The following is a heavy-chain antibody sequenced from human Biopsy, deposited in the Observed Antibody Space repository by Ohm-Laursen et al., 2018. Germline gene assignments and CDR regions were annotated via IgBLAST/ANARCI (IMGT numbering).Heavy chain of an antibody. J-gene: IGHJ6*02. Sequence: TLSLTWAVYGESFNGYYWSWIRQTPGKGLEWIGEINHSGRTNYNPSLKSRVTISVDTSKNQFSLKVRSVTAADTAVYYCVRGVDYYDPYHYYALDVWGQGTTVTASS. D-gene: IGHD3-22*01. CDR3: VRGVDYYDPYHYYALDV. V-gene: IGHV4-34*01. CDR1: GESFNGYY. CDR2: INHSGRT.